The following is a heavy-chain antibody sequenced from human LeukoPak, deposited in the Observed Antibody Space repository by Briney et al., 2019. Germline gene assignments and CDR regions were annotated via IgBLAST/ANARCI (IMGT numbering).Heavy chain of an antibody. CDR2: IKHDGSEK. Sequence: GGSLRLSCAASGFTVSSNDMSWVRQAPGKGLEWVANIKHDGSEKYYVDSVKGRFTISRDNAKNSLYLQMNSLRAEDTAVYYCARGRYSSTTYYFDYWGQGTLVTVSS. J-gene: IGHJ4*02. CDR3: ARGRYSSTTYYFDY. CDR1: GFTVSSND. D-gene: IGHD6-13*01. V-gene: IGHV3-7*03.